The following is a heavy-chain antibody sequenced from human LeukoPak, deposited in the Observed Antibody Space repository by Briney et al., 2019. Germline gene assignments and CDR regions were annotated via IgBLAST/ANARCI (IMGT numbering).Heavy chain of an antibody. D-gene: IGHD5-18*01. CDR2: INHSGST. CDR3: ARVGTWIQLWYSSSYFDY. Sequence: SETLSLTCAVYGGSFSGYYWSWIRQPPGKGLGWIGEINHSGSTNYNPSLKSRVTISVDTSKNQFSLKLSSVTAADTAVYYCARVGTWIQLWYSSSYFDYWGQGTLVTVSS. V-gene: IGHV4-34*01. CDR1: GGSFSGYY. J-gene: IGHJ4*02.